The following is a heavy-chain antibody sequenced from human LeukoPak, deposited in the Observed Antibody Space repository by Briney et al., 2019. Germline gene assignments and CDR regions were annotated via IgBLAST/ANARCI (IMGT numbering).Heavy chain of an antibody. CDR2: VHSSGSP. CDR1: GGSISNHY. Sequence: SETLSLLCTVSGGSISNHYWSWITQPPGKGLEWIGYVHSSGSPDYNSSLKTRVTMSLDTSKNQFSLKLSSVTAADTAMYYCARKPPVVGIDCCGQGTLVTVSS. CDR3: ARKPPVVGIDC. D-gene: IGHD2-2*01. V-gene: IGHV4-59*11. J-gene: IGHJ4*02.